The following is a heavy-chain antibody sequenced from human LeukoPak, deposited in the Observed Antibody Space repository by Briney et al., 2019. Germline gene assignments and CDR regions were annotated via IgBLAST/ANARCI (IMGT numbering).Heavy chain of an antibody. J-gene: IGHJ4*02. CDR2: ISAYNGNT. D-gene: IGHD3-22*01. V-gene: IGHV1-18*01. CDR3: ARDPGYYDSSGMGYFDY. CDR1: GYTFTSYG. Sequence: GASVKVSCKASGYTFTSYGISWVRQAPGQGLEWIGWISAYNGNTNYAQKLQGRVTMTTDTSTSTAYMELRSLRSDDTAVYYCARDPGYYDSSGMGYFDYWGQGTLVTVSS.